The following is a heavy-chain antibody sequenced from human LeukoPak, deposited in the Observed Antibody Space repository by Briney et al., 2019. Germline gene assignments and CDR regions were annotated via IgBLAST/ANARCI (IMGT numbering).Heavy chain of an antibody. CDR1: GFSFSSYG. J-gene: IGHJ4*02. D-gene: IGHD3-9*01. V-gene: IGHV3-48*01. Sequence: GGSLRLSCAASGFSFSSYGMSWVRQAPGKGLEWVSYISGSSTTIYYADSVKGRFTISRDNAKNSLYLQMNSLRAEDTAVYYCARGRQYDTLTGYYFDYWGQGTLVTVSS. CDR3: ARGRQYDTLTGYYFDY. CDR2: ISGSSTTI.